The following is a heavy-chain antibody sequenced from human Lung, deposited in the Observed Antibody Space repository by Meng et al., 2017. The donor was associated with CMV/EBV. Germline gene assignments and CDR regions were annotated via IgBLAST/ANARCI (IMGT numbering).Heavy chain of an antibody. CDR1: GFTFRSYE. J-gene: IGHJ6*02. CDR3: ARDKSGPFTIPYYYYGMDV. V-gene: IGHV3-48*03. CDR2: ISSSGDII. Sequence: GGSLRLSCAASGFTFRSYEMNWVRQAPGMGLEWVSYISSSGDIIYYADSVKGRFSISRDNAKNSLYLQMSSLRADDTAVYYCARDKSGPFTIPYYYYGMDVWXQGTTVXVSS. D-gene: IGHD3-3*01.